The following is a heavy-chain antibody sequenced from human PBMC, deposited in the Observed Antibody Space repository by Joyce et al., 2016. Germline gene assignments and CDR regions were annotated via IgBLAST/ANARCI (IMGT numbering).Heavy chain of an antibody. J-gene: IGHJ4*02. CDR3: AGGIGSTFDY. CDR2: FDPEDGET. CDR1: GDTLTELS. Sequence: QVQLVQSGAEVKKPGASVRVSCKVSGDTLTELSMHWVRQAPGKGLEWMGGFDPEDGETNYAQKFQGRVTMTEDTSTDIAYMELSSLRSDDTAVYYCAGGIGSTFDYWGQGTLVTVSS. D-gene: IGHD3-16*01. V-gene: IGHV1-24*01.